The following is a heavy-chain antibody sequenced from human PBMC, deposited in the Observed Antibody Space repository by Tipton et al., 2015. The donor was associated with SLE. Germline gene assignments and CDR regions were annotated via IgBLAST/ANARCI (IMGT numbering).Heavy chain of an antibody. D-gene: IGHD4-17*01. Sequence: GLVKPSETLSLTCTVSGGSISSSSYYWGWIRQPPGKGLEWIGSIYSSGTTYYNPSLTSRVTISVDTSKNKFSLQLVFVTAADTAVYYCARRITYGIPFDHWGQGILVTISS. V-gene: IGHV4-39*01. CDR3: ARRITYGIPFDH. CDR2: IYSSGTT. CDR1: GGSISSSSYY. J-gene: IGHJ4*02.